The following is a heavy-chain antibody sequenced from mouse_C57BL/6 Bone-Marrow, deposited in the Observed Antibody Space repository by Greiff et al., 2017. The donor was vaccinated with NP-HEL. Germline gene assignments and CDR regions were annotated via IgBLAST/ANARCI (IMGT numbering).Heavy chain of an antibody. D-gene: IGHD3-2*02. V-gene: IGHV5-4*01. CDR3: ARDGSDSSGYGAY. CDR1: GFTFSSYA. CDR2: ISDGGSYT. Sequence: EVKLVESGGGLVKPGGSLKLSCAASGFTFSSYAMSWVRQTPEKRLEWVATISDGGSYTYYPDNVKGRFTISRDNAKNNLYLQMSHLKSEDTAMYYCARDGSDSSGYGAYWGKGTLVTVSA. J-gene: IGHJ3*01.